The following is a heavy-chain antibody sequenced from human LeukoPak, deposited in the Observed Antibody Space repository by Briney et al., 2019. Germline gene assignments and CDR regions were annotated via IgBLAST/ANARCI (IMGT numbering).Heavy chain of an antibody. D-gene: IGHD1-7*01. CDR2: IYWNDDK. J-gene: IGHJ4*02. CDR3: AHRGTGTTLGVLGYFDY. V-gene: IGHV2-5*01. CDR1: GFSLRTRGEG. Sequence: SGPTLFYPAPTLTLTGTFSGFSLRTRGEGVGWIRQPPGKALEWLSLIYWNDDKRYSPSLKSRLTITKDPSKNQVVLTMTNMDPVDTATYYCAHRGTGTTLGVLGYFDYWGQGTLVTVSS.